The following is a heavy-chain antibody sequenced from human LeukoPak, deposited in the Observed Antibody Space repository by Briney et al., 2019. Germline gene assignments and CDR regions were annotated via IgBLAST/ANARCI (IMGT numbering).Heavy chain of an antibody. CDR3: GRDLGGSGSYYYE. CDR1: GYSISSGYY. CDR2: IYHTGTT. J-gene: IGHJ4*02. V-gene: IGHV4-38-2*02. Sequence: PSETLSLTCAVSGYSISSGYYWGWLRQPPGKGLEWIASIYHTGTTYYNPSLKSRVTISLDTSKNQFSLKLSSVTAADTAVYYCGRDLGGSGSYYYEWGQGTLVTVSS. D-gene: IGHD3-10*01.